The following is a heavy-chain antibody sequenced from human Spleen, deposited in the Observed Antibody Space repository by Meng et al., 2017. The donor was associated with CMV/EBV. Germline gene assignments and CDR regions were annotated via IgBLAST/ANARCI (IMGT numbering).Heavy chain of an antibody. CDR1: GYTFTSYY. CDR3: ARGQKIYYDIWSGRPSDDFDI. CDR2: INPSGGST. V-gene: IGHV1-46*01. J-gene: IGHJ3*02. Sequence: ASVKVSCKTSGYTFTSYYIYWVRQAPGQGLEWMGLINPSGGSTTYAQNFQGRVSLTSDTSTSTVYMEHSNLKSDDTAVYYCARGQKIYYDIWSGRPSDDFDIWGQGTLVTVSS. D-gene: IGHD3-3*01.